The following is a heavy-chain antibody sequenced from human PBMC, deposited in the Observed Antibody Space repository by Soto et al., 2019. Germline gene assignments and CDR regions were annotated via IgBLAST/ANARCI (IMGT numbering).Heavy chain of an antibody. V-gene: IGHV3-7*03. J-gene: IGHJ4*02. CDR1: GFTFSSYW. Sequence: PAWSPGLSCAASGFTFSSYWMTWVRQAPGKGLEWVGDINQEGSVKEYVGSVRGRFTISRDNAKDSLYLQIDSLRVEDTALYFCARVCRVYTDGLWYFEYWGQGTVVTVSS. CDR2: INQEGSVK. D-gene: IGHD2-21*01. CDR3: ARVCRVYTDGLWYFEY.